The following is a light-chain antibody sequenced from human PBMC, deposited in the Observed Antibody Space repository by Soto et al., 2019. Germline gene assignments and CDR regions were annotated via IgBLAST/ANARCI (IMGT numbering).Light chain of an antibody. CDR2: DAS. Sequence: EIVLTQSPATLSLSPGERATLSCRASQSVSTYVAWYQQKNGQAPRXXIYDASNRETGIPGRFSGSGSGTDCTRTISNLEPEDFAVYYCQQYVRSTWTFGQGTQVDTK. J-gene: IGKJ1*01. V-gene: IGKV3-11*01. CDR3: QQYVRSTWT. CDR1: QSVSTY.